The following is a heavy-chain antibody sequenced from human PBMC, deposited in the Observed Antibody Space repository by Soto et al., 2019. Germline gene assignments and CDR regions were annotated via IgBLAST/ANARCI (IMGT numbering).Heavy chain of an antibody. D-gene: IGHD6-13*01. Sequence: ESGGGLVKPGGSLRLSCAASGFTFSSYSMNWVRQAPGKGLEWVSSISSSSSYIYYADSVKGRFTISRDNAKNSLYLQMNSLRAEDTAVYYCARGRGAAGTDSVQYYGMDVWGQGTTVTASS. J-gene: IGHJ6*02. V-gene: IGHV3-21*01. CDR3: ARGRGAAGTDSVQYYGMDV. CDR2: ISSSSSYI. CDR1: GFTFSSYS.